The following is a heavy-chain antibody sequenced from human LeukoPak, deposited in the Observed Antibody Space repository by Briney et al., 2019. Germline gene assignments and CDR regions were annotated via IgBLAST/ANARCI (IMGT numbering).Heavy chain of an antibody. Sequence: PGESLRLSCAASGFTFTSYGMHWVRQSPGKGLEWVALITYDGYYKYYSDSVKGRFTISSDTSKNTLYLQMNSLRAEDTAVYYCARDLSPVVRASRMGYWGQGTLVTVSS. V-gene: IGHV3-30*03. D-gene: IGHD3-10*01. CDR1: GFTFTSYG. CDR3: ARDLSPVVRASRMGY. J-gene: IGHJ4*02. CDR2: ITYDGYYK.